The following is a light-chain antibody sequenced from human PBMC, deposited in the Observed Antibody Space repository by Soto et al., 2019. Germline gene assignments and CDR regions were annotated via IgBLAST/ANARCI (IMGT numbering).Light chain of an antibody. CDR2: GNS. CDR3: QSYDSSLSVVV. Sequence: QSVLTQPPSVSGAPGQRVTISCTGSSSNIGAGYDVHWYQQLPGTAPKLLIYGNSNRPSGVPDRFSGSKSGPSASLALTGLHAEDEADYYHQSYDSSLSVVVFGGGTKLTVL. CDR1: SSNIGAGYD. J-gene: IGLJ2*01. V-gene: IGLV1-40*01.